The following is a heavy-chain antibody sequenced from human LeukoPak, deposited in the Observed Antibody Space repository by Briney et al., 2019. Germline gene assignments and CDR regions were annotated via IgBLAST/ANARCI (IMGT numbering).Heavy chain of an antibody. CDR2: ISSSSSYI. V-gene: IGHV3-21*01. J-gene: IGHJ6*04. Sequence: GGSLRLSCAASGFTFSSYSMNWVRRAPGKGLEWVSSISSSSSYIYYADSVKGRFTISRDNAKNSLYLQMNSLRAEDTAVYYCARDRFYSSDTVGMDVWGKGTTVTVSS. D-gene: IGHD6-19*01. CDR1: GFTFSSYS. CDR3: ARDRFYSSDTVGMDV.